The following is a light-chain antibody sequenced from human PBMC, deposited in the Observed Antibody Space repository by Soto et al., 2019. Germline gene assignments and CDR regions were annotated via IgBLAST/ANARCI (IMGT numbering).Light chain of an antibody. CDR1: SSDVGAYDF. V-gene: IGLV2-14*01. CDR3: SSYTTRSTLV. Sequence: QSVLTQPASVSGSPGQSITISCTGTSSDVGAYDFVSWYQHSPGKAPKLVTFDVTHRPPGISDRFSGPKSANTASLTISGLQGADEAFYYCSSYTTRSTLVFGGGTKLTVL. J-gene: IGLJ2*01. CDR2: DVT.